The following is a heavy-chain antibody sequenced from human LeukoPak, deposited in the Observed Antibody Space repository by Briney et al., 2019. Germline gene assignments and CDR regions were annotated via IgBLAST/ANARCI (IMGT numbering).Heavy chain of an antibody. CDR1: GITLSSYA. V-gene: IGHV3-23*01. CDR3: AKRGVVIRVILVGFHKEAYYFDS. Sequence: GGSLSLSCAVSGITLSSYAMSWVRQAPGKGLEWVAGISDRGRRTNYADSVKGRFTISPDQPKNTLYLQMNSLRAEDTAVYFCAKRGVVIRVILVGFHKEAYYFDSWGQGALVTVSS. CDR2: ISDRGRRT. J-gene: IGHJ4*02. D-gene: IGHD3-22*01.